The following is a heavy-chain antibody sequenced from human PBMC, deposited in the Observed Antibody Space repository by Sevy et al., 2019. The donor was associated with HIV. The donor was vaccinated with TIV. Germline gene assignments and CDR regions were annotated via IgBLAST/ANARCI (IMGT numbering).Heavy chain of an antibody. Sequence: GGSLRLSCAASGFTFSSYAMHWVRQAPGQGLERVAVLSYDGSNKYYADSVKGRFTISRDNSKNTLYLQMNSLRAEDTAVYYCAREMYRSGSYYGMDVWGQGTTVTVSS. CDR1: GFTFSSYA. V-gene: IGHV3-30*04. D-gene: IGHD3-3*01. CDR3: AREMYRSGSYYGMDV. J-gene: IGHJ6*02. CDR2: LSYDGSNK.